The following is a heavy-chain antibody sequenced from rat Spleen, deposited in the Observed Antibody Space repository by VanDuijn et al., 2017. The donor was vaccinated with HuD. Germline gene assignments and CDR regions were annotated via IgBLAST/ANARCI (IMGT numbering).Heavy chain of an antibody. CDR2: ISSGGST. CDR3: ARLTIGS. J-gene: IGHJ2*01. Sequence: QVQLKESGPGLVQPSQTLSLTCTVSGFSLTSYTVSWVRQPPGKGLEWIAAISSGGSTDYNSAIKSRLSISRDTSKSQVFLKMNSLQTEDTAMYFCARLTIGSWGQGVMVTVSS. V-gene: IGHV2-6*01. CDR1: GFSLTSYT. D-gene: IGHD1-3*01.